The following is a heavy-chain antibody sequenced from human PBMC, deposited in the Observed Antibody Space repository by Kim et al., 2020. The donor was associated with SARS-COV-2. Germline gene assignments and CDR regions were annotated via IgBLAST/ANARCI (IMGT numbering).Heavy chain of an antibody. Sequence: GGSLRLSCAASGFTFSDYYMSWIRQAPGKGLEWVSYISSSGSTIYYADSVKGRFTISRDNAKNSLYLQMNSLRAEDTAVYYCARDDISGGYSGYDHYYYYGMDVWGQGTTVTVSS. CDR1: GFTFSDYY. CDR2: ISSSGSTI. V-gene: IGHV3-11*01. CDR3: ARDDISGGYSGYDHYYYYGMDV. J-gene: IGHJ6*02. D-gene: IGHD5-12*01.